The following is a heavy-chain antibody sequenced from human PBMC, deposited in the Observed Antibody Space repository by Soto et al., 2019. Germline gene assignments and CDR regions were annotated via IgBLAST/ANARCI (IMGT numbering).Heavy chain of an antibody. CDR3: AREPPQSYGDYDRNWFDP. Sequence: EVQLVESGGGLVQPGGSLRLSCAASGFTFSSYSMNWVRQAPGKGLEWVSYISSSSSTIYYADSVKGRFTISRDNAKNSLYLQMNSLRAEDTAVYYCAREPPQSYGDYDRNWFDPWGQGTLVTVSS. J-gene: IGHJ5*02. CDR2: ISSSSSTI. V-gene: IGHV3-48*01. D-gene: IGHD4-17*01. CDR1: GFTFSSYS.